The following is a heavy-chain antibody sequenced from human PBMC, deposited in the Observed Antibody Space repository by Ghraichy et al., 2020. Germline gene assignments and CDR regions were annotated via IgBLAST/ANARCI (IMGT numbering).Heavy chain of an antibody. Sequence: GESLNISCAASGFTFGSYAMHWVRQAPGKGLEWVAVISYDGSNKYYADSVKGRFTISRDNSKNTLYLQMNSLRAEDTAVYYCATWDGDVDYWGQGTLVTVSS. V-gene: IGHV3-30*04. CDR1: GFTFGSYA. J-gene: IGHJ4*02. D-gene: IGHD4-17*01. CDR2: ISYDGSNK. CDR3: ATWDGDVDY.